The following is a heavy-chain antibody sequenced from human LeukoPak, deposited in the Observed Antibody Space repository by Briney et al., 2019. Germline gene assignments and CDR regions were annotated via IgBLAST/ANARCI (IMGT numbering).Heavy chain of an antibody. CDR1: GYSITSYR. D-gene: IGHD3-10*01. V-gene: IGHV5-10-1*01. CDR3: ARRAITMVRGILDY. CDR2: IDPSDSYT. Sequence: GAYLQTSSKGSGYSITSYRISWVRWMPGKGLEWMGRIDPSDSYTNYSPSFQGHGTISADKSIITAYLQWSSLKASDTAMYYCARRAITMVRGILDYWGQGTLVTVSS. J-gene: IGHJ4*02.